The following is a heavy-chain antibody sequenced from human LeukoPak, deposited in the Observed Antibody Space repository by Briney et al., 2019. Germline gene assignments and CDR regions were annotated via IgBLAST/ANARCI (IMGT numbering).Heavy chain of an antibody. Sequence: SETLSLTCTVSGGSISGYSWGWIRQPPGGALEYIGHIYYTGKPDYNPSLKSRVTISVDTSKNQFSLRLDSVTPADTAVYYCARWDCSSGTCFHLDYWGQGTLVTVSS. CDR3: ARWDCSSGTCFHLDY. CDR1: GGSISGYS. D-gene: IGHD6-19*01. J-gene: IGHJ4*02. V-gene: IGHV4-59*01. CDR2: IYYTGKP.